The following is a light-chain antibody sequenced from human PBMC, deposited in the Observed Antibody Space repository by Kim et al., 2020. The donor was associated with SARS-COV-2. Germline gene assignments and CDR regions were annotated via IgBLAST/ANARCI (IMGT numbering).Light chain of an antibody. CDR3: QHRQT. J-gene: IGKJ1*01. V-gene: IGKV1-5*01. CDR2: DGS. Sequence: STLSASVGDRVTLTCRASQSVSRWLAWYQQKPGKAPKLRIYDGSNLQSGVPSRFSGSVSGTEFTLTISSLQPDDFAIYYCQHRQTFGQGTKVEIK. CDR1: QSVSRW.